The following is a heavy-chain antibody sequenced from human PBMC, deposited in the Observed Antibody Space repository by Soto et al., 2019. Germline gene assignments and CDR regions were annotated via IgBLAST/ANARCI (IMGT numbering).Heavy chain of an antibody. V-gene: IGHV4-34*01. Sequence: QVQLQQWGAGLLKPSETLSLTCAVYGGSFSDYYWSWLRQPPGKGPEWSGEINHSGNTKYHPSLASRVTISVYTSKNQFSLKLNSVSAADTAVYYCARTGGMDVWSQGAPVTVSS. J-gene: IGHJ6*02. CDR2: INHSGNT. CDR3: ARTGGMDV. CDR1: GGSFSDYY.